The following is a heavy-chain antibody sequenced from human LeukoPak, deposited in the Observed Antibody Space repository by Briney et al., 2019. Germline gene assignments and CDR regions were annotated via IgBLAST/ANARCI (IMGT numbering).Heavy chain of an antibody. CDR2: INHSGST. V-gene: IGHV4-34*01. J-gene: IGHJ4*02. CDR1: GGSFSGYY. CDR3: ARTYKVSWAGSYIYYFDY. D-gene: IGHD3-10*01. Sequence: SETLSLTCAVYGGSFSGYYWSWIRQPPGKGLEWIGEINHSGSTNYNPSLKSRVTISVGTSKNQFSLKLSSVTAADTAVYYCARTYKVSWAGSYIYYFDYWGQGTLVTVSS.